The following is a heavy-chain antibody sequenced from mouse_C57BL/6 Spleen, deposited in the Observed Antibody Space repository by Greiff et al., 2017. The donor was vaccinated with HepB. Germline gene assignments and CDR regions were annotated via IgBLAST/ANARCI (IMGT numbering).Heavy chain of an antibody. CDR1: GYTFTSYW. CDR3: ARIKKIVATYLDY. V-gene: IGHV1S81*02. Sequence: LQESGAELVKAGASVKMSCKASGYTFTSYWMHWVKQRLGQGLEWFAETNPTNGRTYYNEKFKSKATLTVDKSSSTAYMLLSGPTFEDSAVYYCARIKKIVATYLDYWGQGTTLTVSS. J-gene: IGHJ2*01. CDR2: TNPTNGRT. D-gene: IGHD1-1*01.